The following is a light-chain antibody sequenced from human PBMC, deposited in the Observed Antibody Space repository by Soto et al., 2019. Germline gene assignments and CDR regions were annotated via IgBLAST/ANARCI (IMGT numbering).Light chain of an antibody. Sequence: EIVLTQSPATLSLSPGERATLSCRASQSVGSYLAWYQQKPGQAPRLLIYDASNRATGIPARFSGSGSGTDFTLTISSLEPEDFAVYYCQHRSNWPRTFGQGTKVEIK. V-gene: IGKV3-11*01. CDR2: DAS. CDR1: QSVGSY. J-gene: IGKJ2*01. CDR3: QHRSNWPRT.